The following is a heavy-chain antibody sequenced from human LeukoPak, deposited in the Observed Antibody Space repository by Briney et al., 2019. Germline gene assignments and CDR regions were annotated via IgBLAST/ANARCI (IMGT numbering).Heavy chain of an antibody. J-gene: IGHJ3*02. CDR3: ARDRGYCGGDCYSDAFDI. D-gene: IGHD2-21*02. CDR2: ISSSSYI. CDR1: GFTFSSYS. Sequence: GGSLRLSCAASGFTFSSYSMNWVRQAPGKGLEWVSSISSSSYIYYADSVKGRFTISRDNAKNSLYLQMNSLRAEDTAVYYCARDRGYCGGDCYSDAFDIWGQGTMVTVSS. V-gene: IGHV3-21*01.